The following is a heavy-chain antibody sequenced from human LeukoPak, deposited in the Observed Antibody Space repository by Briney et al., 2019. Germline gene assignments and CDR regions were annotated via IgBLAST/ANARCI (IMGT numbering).Heavy chain of an antibody. CDR2: INHSGST. CDR3: ARGGTVQFFQH. V-gene: IGHV4-34*01. CDR1: GGSFSGYY. J-gene: IGHJ1*01. Sequence: PSETLSLTCAVYGGSFSGYYWSWIRQPPGKGLEWIGEINHSGSTNYNPSLKSRVTISVDTSKNRFSLKLSSVTSADTALYYCARGGTVQFFQHWGQGTLVTVSS. D-gene: IGHD1-1*01.